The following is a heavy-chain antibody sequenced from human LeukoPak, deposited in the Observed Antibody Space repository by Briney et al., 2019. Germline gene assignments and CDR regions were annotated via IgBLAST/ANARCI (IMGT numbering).Heavy chain of an antibody. Sequence: SVKVSCKASGGTFSSYAISWVRQAPGQGLEWMGGIIPIFGTANYAQKFQGRVTITADESTSTAYMELSSLRSEDTAVYYCARVLVTDIVATIDYMDVWGKGTTVTVSS. CDR1: GGTFSSYA. V-gene: IGHV1-69*01. CDR2: IIPIFGTA. D-gene: IGHD5-12*01. J-gene: IGHJ6*03. CDR3: ARVLVTDIVATIDYMDV.